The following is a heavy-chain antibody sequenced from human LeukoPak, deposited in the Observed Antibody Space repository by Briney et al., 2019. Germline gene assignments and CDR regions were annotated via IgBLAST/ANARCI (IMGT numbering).Heavy chain of an antibody. V-gene: IGHV4-34*01. Sequence: PSETLSLTCAVYGGSFSGYYWSWIRQPPGKGLEWIGEINHSGSTNYNPSLKSRVTISVDTSKTQFSLKLSSVTAADTAVYYCAIKKNYYDSSGYYYVFDYWGQGTLVTVSS. D-gene: IGHD3-22*01. J-gene: IGHJ4*02. CDR2: INHSGST. CDR3: AIKKNYYDSSGYYYVFDY. CDR1: GGSFSGYY.